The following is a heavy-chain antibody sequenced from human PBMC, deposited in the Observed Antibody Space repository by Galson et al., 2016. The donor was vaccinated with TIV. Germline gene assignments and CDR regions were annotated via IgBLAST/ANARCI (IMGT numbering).Heavy chain of an antibody. J-gene: IGHJ4*02. D-gene: IGHD1-26*01. V-gene: IGHV3-21*01. CDR3: ARDGVGATFDY. CDR2: ISSSSSYI. CDR1: GFTFSSFS. Sequence: SLRLSCAASGFTFSSFSMNWVRQAPGKGLEWVSSISSSSSYIYYADSVKGRFTISRDNDKNSLYLQVNSLRAEDTAVYYCARDGVGATFDYWGQGTLVTVSS.